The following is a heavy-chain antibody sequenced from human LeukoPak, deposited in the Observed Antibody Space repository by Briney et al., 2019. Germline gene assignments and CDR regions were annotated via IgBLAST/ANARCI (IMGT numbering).Heavy chain of an antibody. CDR3: ARSPGPYYDFWSGSAYYYAMDV. CDR2: IYYSGST. D-gene: IGHD3-3*01. CDR1: GGSISSYY. J-gene: IGHJ6*02. V-gene: IGHV4-59*08. Sequence: SETLSLTCTVSGGSISSYYWSWIRQPPVKGLEWIGYIYYSGSTNYNPSLKSRVTISVDTSKNQFSLKLSSVTAADTAVYYCARSPGPYYDFWSGSAYYYAMDVWGQGTTVTVSS.